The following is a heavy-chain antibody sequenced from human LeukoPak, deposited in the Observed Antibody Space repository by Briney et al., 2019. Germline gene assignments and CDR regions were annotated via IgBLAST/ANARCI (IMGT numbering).Heavy chain of an antibody. CDR2: INPNSGGT. CDR1: GYTFTGYY. Sequence: GASVKVSCKASGYTFTGYYMHWVRQAPGQGLEWMGRINPNSGGTNYAQKFQGRVTMTRDTSISTAYMELSRLRSDDTAVYYCARHSPPVSYDSSGYVAFDIWGQGTMVTVSS. V-gene: IGHV1-2*06. CDR3: ARHSPPVSYDSSGYVAFDI. J-gene: IGHJ3*02. D-gene: IGHD3-22*01.